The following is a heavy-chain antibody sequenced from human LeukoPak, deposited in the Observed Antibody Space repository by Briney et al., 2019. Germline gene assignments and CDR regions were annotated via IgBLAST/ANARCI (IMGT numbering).Heavy chain of an antibody. D-gene: IGHD3-3*01. Sequence: GGSLRLSCAASGFTFSSYGMHWVRQAPGKGLEWVAFIRYDGGNKYYADSVKGRFTISRDNSKNTLYLQMNSLRAEDTAVYYCANYDFWSGYPVDYWGQGTLVTVSS. CDR3: ANYDFWSGYPVDY. CDR1: GFTFSSYG. CDR2: IRYDGGNK. V-gene: IGHV3-30*02. J-gene: IGHJ4*02.